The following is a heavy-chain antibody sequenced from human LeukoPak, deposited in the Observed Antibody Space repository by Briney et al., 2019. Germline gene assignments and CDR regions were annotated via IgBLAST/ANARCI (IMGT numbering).Heavy chain of an antibody. CDR3: ARDSGGDGYNPHY. V-gene: IGHV3-30*04. D-gene: IGHD5-24*01. CDR2: ISYDGSNK. J-gene: IGHJ4*02. CDR1: GFTFSSYA. Sequence: GRSLRLSCAASGFTFSSYAMHWVRQAPGKGLEWVAVISYDGSNKYYADSVKGRFTISRDNSKDTLYLQMNSLRAEDTAVYYCARDSGGDGYNPHYWGQGTLVTVSS.